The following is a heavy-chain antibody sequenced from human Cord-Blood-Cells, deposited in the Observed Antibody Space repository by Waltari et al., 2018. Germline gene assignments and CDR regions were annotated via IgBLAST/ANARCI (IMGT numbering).Heavy chain of an antibody. CDR2: INPNSGGT. J-gene: IGHJ3*02. Sequence: VRQAPGQGLEWMGWINPNSGGTNYAQKFQGRVTMTRDTSISTAYMELSRLRSDDTAVYYCARRSRVAGDAFDIWGQGTMVTVSS. D-gene: IGHD6-19*01. CDR3: ARRSRVAGDAFDI. V-gene: IGHV1-2*02.